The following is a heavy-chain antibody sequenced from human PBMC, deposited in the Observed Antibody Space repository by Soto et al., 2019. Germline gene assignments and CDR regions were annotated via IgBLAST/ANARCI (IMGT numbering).Heavy chain of an antibody. Sequence: GGSLRLSCAASGFTFSSYAMSWVRQAPGKGLEWVSAISGSGGSTYYADSVKGRFTISRDNSKNTLYLQMNSLRAEDTAVYYCANLERDGVGATTDYWGQGTLVTVSS. V-gene: IGHV3-23*01. D-gene: IGHD1-26*01. CDR1: GFTFSSYA. J-gene: IGHJ4*02. CDR3: ANLERDGVGATTDY. CDR2: ISGSGGST.